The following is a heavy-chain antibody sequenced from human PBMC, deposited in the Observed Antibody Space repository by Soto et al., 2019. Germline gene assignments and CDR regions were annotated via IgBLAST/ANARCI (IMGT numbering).Heavy chain of an antibody. Sequence: EVQLVESGGGLVQPGRSLRLSCAASGFTFDDYAMHWVRQAPGKGLEWVSGISWNSGNLGYADSVKGRFTISRDNAKNSLYLQMNSLRAEDTALYYCARAQGYSSSSNWFDPWGQGTLVTVSS. V-gene: IGHV3-9*01. CDR3: ARAQGYSSSSNWFDP. J-gene: IGHJ5*02. CDR2: ISWNSGNL. D-gene: IGHD6-13*01. CDR1: GFTFDDYA.